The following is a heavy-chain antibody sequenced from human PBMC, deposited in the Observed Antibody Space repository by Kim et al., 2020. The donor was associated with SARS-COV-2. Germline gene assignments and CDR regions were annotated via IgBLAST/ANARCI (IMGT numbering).Heavy chain of an antibody. V-gene: IGHV3-33*05. CDR1: GFTFSSYG. J-gene: IGHJ4*02. CDR2: ISYDGSNK. CDR3: AREQQLVIKSLDY. D-gene: IGHD6-13*01. Sequence: GGSLRLSCAASGFTFSSYGMHWVRQAPGKGLEWVAVISYDGSNKYYADSVKGRFTISRDNSKNTLYLQMNSLRAEDTAVYYCAREQQLVIKSLDYWGQGTLVTVSS.